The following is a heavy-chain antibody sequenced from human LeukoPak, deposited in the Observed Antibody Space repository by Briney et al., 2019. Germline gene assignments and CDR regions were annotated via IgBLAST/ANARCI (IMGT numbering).Heavy chain of an antibody. J-gene: IGHJ3*01. CDR3: AKEDDSWGPNNLDL. Sequence: GGSLRLSCAASAFTFSDFSMSWVRQAPGKGLEWVSYIDTSSSVVYYANSVMGRFTVTRDNAKNSLYLQMNGLRDEDTAVYYCAKEDDSWGPNNLDLWGQGTMVTVSS. V-gene: IGHV3-48*02. D-gene: IGHD7-27*01. CDR1: AFTFSDFS. CDR2: IDTSSSVV.